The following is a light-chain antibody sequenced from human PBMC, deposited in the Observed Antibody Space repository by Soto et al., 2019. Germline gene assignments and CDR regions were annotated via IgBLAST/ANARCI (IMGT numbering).Light chain of an antibody. CDR3: CSYAGSYTVV. CDR1: SSDVGGYNY. V-gene: IGLV2-11*01. CDR2: DVS. J-gene: IGLJ2*01. Sequence: QSALTQPRSVSGSPGQSVTISCTGTSSDVGGYNYVSWYQQHPGKAPKLMIYDVSKRPSGVPDRFSGSKSGNTASLTISGLQAEDEADDYCCSYAGSYTVVFGGGTPLTV.